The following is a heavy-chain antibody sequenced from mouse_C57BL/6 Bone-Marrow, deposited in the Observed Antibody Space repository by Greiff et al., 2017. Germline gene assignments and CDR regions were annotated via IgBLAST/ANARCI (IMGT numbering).Heavy chain of an antibody. V-gene: IGHV2-2*01. J-gene: IGHJ1*03. CDR3: ARKGNYYGSSWYFDV. CDR1: GFSLTSYG. D-gene: IGHD1-1*01. Sequence: QVQLQQSGPGLVQPSQSLSITCTVSGFSLTSYGVHWVRQSPGKGLEWLGVIWSGGSTDYTAAFISRLSISKDNSKSQVFFKMNSLQADDTAIYYCARKGNYYGSSWYFDVWGTGTTVTVSS. CDR2: IWSGGST.